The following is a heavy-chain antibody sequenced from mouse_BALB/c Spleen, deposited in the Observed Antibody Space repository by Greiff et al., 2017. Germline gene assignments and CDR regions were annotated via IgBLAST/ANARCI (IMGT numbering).Heavy chain of an antibody. D-gene: IGHD1-2*01. J-gene: IGHJ4*01. V-gene: IGHV5-6*01. CDR3: ARQDGYKAMDY. CDR1: GFTFSSYG. Sequence: EVQRVESGGDLVKPGGSLKLSCAASGFTFSSYGMSWVRQTPDKRLEWVATISSGGSYTYYPDSVKGRFTISRDNAKNTLYLQMSSLKSEDTAMYYWARQDGYKAMDYWGQGTSVTVSS. CDR2: ISSGGSYT.